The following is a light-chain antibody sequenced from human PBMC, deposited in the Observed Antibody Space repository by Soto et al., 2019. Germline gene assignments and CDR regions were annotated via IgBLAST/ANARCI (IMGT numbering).Light chain of an antibody. V-gene: IGKV1-39*01. Sequence: DIQMTQSPSSLSASVGERVTIICRASQSISSYLNWYQQKPGKSPKLLIYDASSLQSGVPSRFSGSGSGTDFSLTINGLQPEDSTTYYCQQSSSAPPWTVGPGTKVDIK. CDR1: QSISSY. CDR2: DAS. CDR3: QQSSSAPPWT. J-gene: IGKJ3*01.